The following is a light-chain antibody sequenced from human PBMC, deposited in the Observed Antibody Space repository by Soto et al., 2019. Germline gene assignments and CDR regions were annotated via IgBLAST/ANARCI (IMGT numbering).Light chain of an antibody. Sequence: QSVLTQPPSASGSPGQSVTISCTGTSGDVGGYNYVSWYQQSPGKAPKLMIYEVSKRPSGVPNRFSGSKSGNTASLTVSGLQAEDEADYYCSSYAGSNNYVFGTGTKVTVL. J-gene: IGLJ1*01. CDR3: SSYAGSNNYV. V-gene: IGLV2-8*01. CDR2: EVS. CDR1: SGDVGGYNY.